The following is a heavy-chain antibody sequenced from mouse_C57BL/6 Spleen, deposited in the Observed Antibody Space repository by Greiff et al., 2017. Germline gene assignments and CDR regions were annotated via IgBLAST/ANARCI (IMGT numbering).Heavy chain of an antibody. Sequence: QVQLQQSGPELVKPGASVKISCKASGYAFSSSWMNWVKQRPGKGLEWIGRIYPGDGDTNYNGKFKGKATLTADKSSSTAYIQLSSLTSEDSAVYFCARGYYSNSWYFDVWGTGTTVTVSS. D-gene: IGHD2-5*01. J-gene: IGHJ1*03. CDR1: GYAFSSSW. CDR3: ARGYYSNSWYFDV. V-gene: IGHV1-82*01. CDR2: IYPGDGDT.